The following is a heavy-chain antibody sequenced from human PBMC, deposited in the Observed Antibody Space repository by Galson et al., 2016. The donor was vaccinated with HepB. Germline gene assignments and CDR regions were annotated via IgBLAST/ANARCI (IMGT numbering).Heavy chain of an antibody. Sequence: SVKVSCKASGYTFTSYYMHWVRQAPGQGLEWMGITNPSDASTKYGKKFQGKVTMTRDTSTTTVYMELSSLRSEDTAVYYCARGGSVYVSSGYHSQKFDYWGQGTLVTVSS. CDR1: GYTFTSYY. V-gene: IGHV1-46*01. D-gene: IGHD3-22*01. J-gene: IGHJ4*02. CDR2: TNPSDAST. CDR3: ARGGSVYVSSGYHSQKFDY.